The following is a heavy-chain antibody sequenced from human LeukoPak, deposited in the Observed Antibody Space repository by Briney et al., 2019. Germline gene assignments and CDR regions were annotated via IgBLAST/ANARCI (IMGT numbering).Heavy chain of an antibody. J-gene: IGHJ3*02. CDR1: GGSISSYY. D-gene: IGHD3-22*01. Sequence: SETLSLTCTVSGGSISSYYWSWIRQPPGKGLEWIGRIYSSGSTNYSPSLKSRVTMSVDTSKNQFSLKLSSVAAADTAVYYCASLTTADAFDIWGQGTMVTVSS. V-gene: IGHV4-4*07. CDR3: ASLTTADAFDI. CDR2: IYSSGST.